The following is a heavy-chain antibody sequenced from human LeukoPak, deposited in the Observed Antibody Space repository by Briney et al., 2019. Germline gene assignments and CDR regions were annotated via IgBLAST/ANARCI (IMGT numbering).Heavy chain of an antibody. D-gene: IGHD3-10*01. Sequence: GSPVKVSCKASGGTFSSYAISWVRQAPGQGLEWMGGIIPIFGTTNYAQKFQGRVTISADESTSTACMELSSLRSEDTAVYYCASVWFGPTIHGYFQHWGQGTLVTVSS. CDR3: ASVWFGPTIHGYFQH. CDR2: IIPIFGTT. J-gene: IGHJ1*01. CDR1: GGTFSSYA. V-gene: IGHV1-69*01.